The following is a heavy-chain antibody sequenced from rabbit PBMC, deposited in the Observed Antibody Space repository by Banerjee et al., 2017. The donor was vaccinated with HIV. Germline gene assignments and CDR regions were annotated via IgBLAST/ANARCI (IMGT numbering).Heavy chain of an antibody. D-gene: IGHD7-1*01. CDR3: ARDTDSTVGYVFNL. Sequence: QEQLEESGGDLVKPGASLTLTCTASGFTFSDYWMYWVRQAPGKGLEWIGYIYAGSSGSTYYASWAKGRFTISKTSSTTVTLQMTSLTAADTATYFCARDTDSTVGYVFNLWGPGTLVTVS. CDR2: IYAGSSGST. CDR1: GFTFSDYW. J-gene: IGHJ4*01. V-gene: IGHV1S45*01.